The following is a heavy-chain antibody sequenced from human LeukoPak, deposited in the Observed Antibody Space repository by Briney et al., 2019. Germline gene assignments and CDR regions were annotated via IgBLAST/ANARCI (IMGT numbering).Heavy chain of an antibody. Sequence: GGSLRLSCAASGFTFSRYWMTWVRQAPGKGLEWVATIKQDGSEKYYVDSVKGRFTISRDNAKNSLYLQMNSLRAEDTAVYYCARINFYSGGWPAFDYWGQGTLVTVSS. CDR2: IKQDGSEK. J-gene: IGHJ4*02. V-gene: IGHV3-7*01. CDR1: GFTFSRYW. D-gene: IGHD6-19*01. CDR3: ARINFYSGGWPAFDY.